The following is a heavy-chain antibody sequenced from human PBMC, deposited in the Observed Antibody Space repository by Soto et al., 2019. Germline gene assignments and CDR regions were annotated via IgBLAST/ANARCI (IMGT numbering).Heavy chain of an antibody. J-gene: IGHJ3*02. Sequence: QVQLVQSGAEVKKPGSSVKVSCKASGGTFSTYTIIWVRQAPGQGLEWMGRILPMLDITNSAQRFQGRVTITADTTTSTAYLELSSPRSDDQAVSYFTLGSGSAESFDIWGRGTMVTVSS. CDR1: GGTFSTYT. CDR2: ILPMLDIT. V-gene: IGHV1-69*02. CDR3: TLGSGSAESFDI. D-gene: IGHD6-25*01.